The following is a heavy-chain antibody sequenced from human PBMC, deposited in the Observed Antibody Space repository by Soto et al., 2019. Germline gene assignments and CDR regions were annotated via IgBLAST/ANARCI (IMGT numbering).Heavy chain of an antibody. V-gene: IGHV2-5*02. Sequence: QITLNESGPTLVKPTQTLTLTCTFSGFSFSTSQVGVGWIRQPPGKAREWLALIYWDDDKRYSPSLRSRLTITKDTSKKQVVLTMTNMDPVDTATYYCAHRPGGYMSGWDNGYFDYWGRGALVTVSS. J-gene: IGHJ4*02. CDR2: IYWDDDK. CDR1: GFSFSTSQVG. D-gene: IGHD6-19*01. CDR3: AHRPGGYMSGWDNGYFDY.